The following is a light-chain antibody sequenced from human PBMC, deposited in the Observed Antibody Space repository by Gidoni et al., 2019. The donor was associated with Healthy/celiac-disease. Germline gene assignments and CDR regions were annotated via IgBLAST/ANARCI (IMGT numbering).Light chain of an antibody. Sequence: EIVMTQSPATLSVSPGERATLSCRASQSVSSNLAWYQKKPGQAPRLLIYGASTRATGIPARFSGSGSGTEFTLTISSLQSEDFAVYYCQQYNNWPRTFGQXTKVEIK. CDR1: QSVSSN. CDR3: QQYNNWPRT. CDR2: GAS. V-gene: IGKV3-15*01. J-gene: IGKJ1*01.